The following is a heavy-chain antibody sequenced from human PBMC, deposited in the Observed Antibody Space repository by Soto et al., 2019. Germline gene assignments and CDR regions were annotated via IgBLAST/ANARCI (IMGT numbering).Heavy chain of an antibody. Sequence: QVQLVESGGGVVQPGRSLRLSCAASGFTFSSYGMHWVRQAPGKGLEWVAVISYDGSNKYYADSVKGRFTISRDNSKNTLYLQMNSLRAEDTAVYYGAKDLYYDFWSGYCQARYYYGMDVWGQGTTVTVSS. J-gene: IGHJ6*02. CDR2: ISYDGSNK. CDR1: GFTFSSYG. D-gene: IGHD3-3*01. V-gene: IGHV3-30*18. CDR3: AKDLYYDFWSGYCQARYYYGMDV.